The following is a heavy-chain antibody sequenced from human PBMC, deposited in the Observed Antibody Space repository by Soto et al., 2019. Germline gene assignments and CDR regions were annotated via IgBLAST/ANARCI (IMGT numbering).Heavy chain of an antibody. CDR1: GFTFSNYG. Sequence: PVGSLRLSCAASGFTFSNYGMHWFRQAPGKGLEWVAVISDDGVSKYYADSVQGRFTISRDNSESAVFLQMNSLRPDDTALYFCARAYYFGSGTSYTLYYWGQGTQVTVSS. CDR3: ARAYYFGSGTSYTLYY. J-gene: IGHJ4*02. V-gene: IGHV3-30*03. CDR2: ISDDGVSK. D-gene: IGHD3-10*01.